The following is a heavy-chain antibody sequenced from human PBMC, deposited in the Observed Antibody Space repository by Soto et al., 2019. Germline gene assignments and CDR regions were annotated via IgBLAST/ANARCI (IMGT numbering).Heavy chain of an antibody. CDR1: GFTFSSYS. J-gene: IGHJ3*02. D-gene: IGHD3-10*01. CDR3: ARDLLWFGELPLRAFDI. Sequence: EVQLVESGGGLVKPGGSLRLSCAASGFTFSSYSMNWVRQAPGKGLEWVSSISSSSSYIYYADSVKGRFTISRDNAKNSLYLQMNSLRAEDTAVYYCARDLLWFGELPLRAFDIWGQGTMVTVSS. V-gene: IGHV3-21*01. CDR2: ISSSSSYI.